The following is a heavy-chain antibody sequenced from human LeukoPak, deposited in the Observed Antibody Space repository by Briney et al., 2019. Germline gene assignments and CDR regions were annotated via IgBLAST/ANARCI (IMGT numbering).Heavy chain of an antibody. CDR2: INPSGGNT. J-gene: IGHJ4*02. CDR1: GYTFTNYW. V-gene: IGHV1-46*01. CDR3: ARDIVGATTETFDY. D-gene: IGHD1-26*01. Sequence: ASVKVSCKASGYTFTNYWVHWVRQAPGQGLEWMGVINPSGGNTNYAQKFQGRVTLTRDTSARTVYMELSSLRSEDTAFYYCARDIVGATTETFDYWGQGTLVTVSS.